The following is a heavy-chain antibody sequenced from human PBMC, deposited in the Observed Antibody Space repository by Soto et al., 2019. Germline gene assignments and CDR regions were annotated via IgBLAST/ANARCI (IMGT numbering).Heavy chain of an antibody. CDR3: AKGSMSAHQFLDY. V-gene: IGHV3-30*18. CDR2: ISSDGNDK. J-gene: IGHJ4*02. D-gene: IGHD6-6*01. Sequence: QVQLVESGGGVVQPGRSLRLSCAASGFTFSNYGMHWVRQAPGKGLEWVTTISSDGNDKYYADSVKGRFTISRDNSKNTLDLQMNGLRAEDTAVYYCAKGSMSAHQFLDYWGQGTLVTVSS. CDR1: GFTFSNYG.